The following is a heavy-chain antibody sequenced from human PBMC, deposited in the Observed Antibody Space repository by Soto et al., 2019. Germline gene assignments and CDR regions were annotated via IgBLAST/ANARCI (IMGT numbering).Heavy chain of an antibody. V-gene: IGHV4-4*02. D-gene: IGHD3-10*01. Sequence: SDTLSLTCSFSGCSISSSNWWRWVRQPPGKWLEWIGEIYHSGSTNYNPSLKSRVTISVDKSKNQFSLKLSSVTAADTAVYYCASSNYSSMGFDIWGHGTMVTVSS. J-gene: IGHJ3*02. CDR1: GCSISSSNW. CDR3: ASSNYSSMGFDI. CDR2: IYHSGST.